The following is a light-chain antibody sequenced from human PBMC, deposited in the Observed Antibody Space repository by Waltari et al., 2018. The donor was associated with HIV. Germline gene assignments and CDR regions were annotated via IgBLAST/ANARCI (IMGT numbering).Light chain of an antibody. Sequence: QSALTQPASVSGPPGQSITISCTGTSSDAGGYNLVSRYQQQPGKAPKLMIYEVSKRPSGVSNRFSGSKSGNTASLTISGLQTEDEADYYCCAYAGSTTYVIFGGGTKLTVL. CDR1: SSDAGGYNL. J-gene: IGLJ2*01. V-gene: IGLV2-23*02. CDR2: EVS. CDR3: CAYAGSTTYVI.